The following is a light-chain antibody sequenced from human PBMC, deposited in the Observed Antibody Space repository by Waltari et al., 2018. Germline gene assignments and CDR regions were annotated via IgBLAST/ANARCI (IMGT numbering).Light chain of an antibody. Sequence: QSALTQPASVSGSPGQSITISCTGTSSDAGSYKYVSWYQQHPGKVPKLMIYEVNNRPSGVSNRFSGSKSGNTASLTISGLRAEDEADYYCSSYTSTSTYVFGTGTKVTVL. CDR2: EVN. V-gene: IGLV2-14*01. CDR1: SSDAGSYKY. CDR3: SSYTSTSTYV. J-gene: IGLJ1*01.